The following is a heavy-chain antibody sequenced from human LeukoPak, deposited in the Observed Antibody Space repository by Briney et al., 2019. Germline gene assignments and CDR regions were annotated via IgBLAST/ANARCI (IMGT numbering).Heavy chain of an antibody. V-gene: IGHV3-66*01. Sequence: GGSLRLSCAASGFTVSSNYMSWVRQAPGKGLEWVSVIYSGGSTYYADSVKGRFTISRDNSKNTLYLQMNSLRAEDTAVYYCARVLRGSSWYGFDYWGQGTLVTVSS. CDR3: ARVLRGSSWYGFDY. J-gene: IGHJ4*02. CDR1: GFTVSSNY. D-gene: IGHD6-13*01. CDR2: IYSGGST.